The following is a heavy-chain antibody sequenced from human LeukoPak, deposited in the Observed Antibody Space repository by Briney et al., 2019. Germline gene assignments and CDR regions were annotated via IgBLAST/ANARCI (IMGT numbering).Heavy chain of an antibody. CDR1: GFTFSNYW. J-gene: IGHJ6*03. CDR2: IKQDGSEK. Sequence: PGGSLRLSCAASGFTFSNYWMSWVRQAPGKGLEWVANIKQDGSEKYYVDSVKGRFTISRDNAKNSLYLQMNSLRAEDTAVYYCARVGGFGEFFYYYYYMDVWGKGTTVTISS. CDR3: ARVGGFGEFFYYYYYMDV. V-gene: IGHV3-7*01. D-gene: IGHD3-10*01.